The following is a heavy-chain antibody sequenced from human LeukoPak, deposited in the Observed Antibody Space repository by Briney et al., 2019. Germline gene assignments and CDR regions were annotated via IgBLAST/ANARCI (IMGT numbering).Heavy chain of an antibody. Sequence: ASETLSLTCSVSGGSISSLYWSWIRQPPGKGLERIGYIYYSGSTNYNPSLKSRVTISVDTSKNQFSLKLSSVTAADTAVYYCARDRDYFDSGGAFDIWGQGTMVTVSS. CDR3: ARDRDYFDSGGAFDI. D-gene: IGHD3-22*01. CDR2: IYYSGST. CDR1: GGSISSLY. V-gene: IGHV4-59*01. J-gene: IGHJ3*02.